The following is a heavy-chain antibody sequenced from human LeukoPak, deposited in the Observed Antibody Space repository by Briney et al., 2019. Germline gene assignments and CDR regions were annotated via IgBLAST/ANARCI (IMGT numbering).Heavy chain of an antibody. CDR3: ARWGAYCGGDCLASEYYFDY. J-gene: IGHJ4*02. CDR2: MNPNSGNT. CDR1: GYTFTGYY. V-gene: IGHV1-8*02. Sequence: AASVKVSCKASGYTFTGYYMHWVRQAPGQGLEWMGWMNPNSGNTGYAQKFQGRVTMTRNTSISTAYMELSSLRSEDTAVYYCARWGAYCGGDCLASEYYFDYWGQGTLVTVSS. D-gene: IGHD2-21*02.